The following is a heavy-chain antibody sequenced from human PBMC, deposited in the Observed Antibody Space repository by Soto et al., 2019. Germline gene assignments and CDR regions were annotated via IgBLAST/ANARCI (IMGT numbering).Heavy chain of an antibody. J-gene: IGHJ4*02. CDR1: GFTFSSYA. CDR2: ISGSGGST. V-gene: IGHV3-23*01. D-gene: IGHD6-13*01. Sequence: GGSLRLSCAASGFTFSSYAMSWVRQAPGKGLEWGSAISGSGGSTYNADSVKGRFTISRDNSKNTLYLQMNSLRAEDTAVYYCAKDFIAAAGILALDYWGQGTLVTVSS. CDR3: AKDFIAAAGILALDY.